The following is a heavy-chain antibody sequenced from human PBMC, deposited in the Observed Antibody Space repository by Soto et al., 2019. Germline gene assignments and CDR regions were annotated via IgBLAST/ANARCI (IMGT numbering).Heavy chain of an antibody. CDR1: GFTFSGSA. V-gene: IGHV3-73*01. CDR3: TRQTLFDWISRPFDH. Sequence: EVQLVESGGALVQPGGSLKLSCAASGFTFSGSAVHWVRQASGKGLEWVGRIRSEAYSYATAYAESVKGRFTVSRDDSKSTAYLQMDSLKPEDTAVYYCTRQTLFDWISRPFDHWGQGTLVTVSS. J-gene: IGHJ4*02. D-gene: IGHD3-9*01. CDR2: IRSEAYSYAT.